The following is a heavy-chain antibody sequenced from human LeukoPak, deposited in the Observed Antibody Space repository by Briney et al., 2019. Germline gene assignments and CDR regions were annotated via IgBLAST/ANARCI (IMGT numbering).Heavy chain of an antibody. D-gene: IGHD3-3*01. CDR3: ATKLGYDFWSGPDAFDI. V-gene: IGHV1-24*01. CDR1: GYTLTELS. Sequence: ASVNVSCTVSGYTLTELSMHWVRQAPGKGLEWMGGFDPEDGETIYAQKFQGRVTMTEDTSTDTAYMELSSLRSEDTAVYYCATKLGYDFWSGPDAFDIWGQGTMVTVSS. J-gene: IGHJ3*02. CDR2: FDPEDGET.